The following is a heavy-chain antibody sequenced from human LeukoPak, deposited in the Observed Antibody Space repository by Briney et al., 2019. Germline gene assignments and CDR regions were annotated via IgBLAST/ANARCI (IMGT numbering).Heavy chain of an antibody. J-gene: IGHJ5*02. CDR1: GFTFSDYY. D-gene: IGHD3-9*01. Sequence: GSLILSCAASGFTFSDYYMSWIRQAPGKGLEWVSYISSSSYTNYADSVKGRFTISRDNAKNSLYLQMNSLRAEDTAVYYCARYNDILTGSNNWFDPWGQGTLVTVSS. CDR3: ARYNDILTGSNNWFDP. CDR2: ISSSSYT. V-gene: IGHV3-11*06.